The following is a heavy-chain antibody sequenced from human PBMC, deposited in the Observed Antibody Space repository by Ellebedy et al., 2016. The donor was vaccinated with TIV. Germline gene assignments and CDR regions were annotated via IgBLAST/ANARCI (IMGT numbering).Heavy chain of an antibody. D-gene: IGHD1-26*01. Sequence: GESLKISCAASGFTFGSYAMSWVRQAHGKGLEWVSAISGSGGSTYYADSVKGRFTISRDNSKNTLYLQMNSLRAEDTAVYYCAKGGGGSYYPFDYWGQGTLVTVSS. CDR1: GFTFGSYA. CDR3: AKGGGGSYYPFDY. V-gene: IGHV3-23*01. CDR2: ISGSGGST. J-gene: IGHJ4*02.